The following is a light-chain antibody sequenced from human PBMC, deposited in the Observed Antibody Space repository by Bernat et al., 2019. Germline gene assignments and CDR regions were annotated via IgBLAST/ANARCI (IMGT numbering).Light chain of an antibody. J-gene: IGKJ1*01. CDR3: QQSYSTPRT. Sequence: DIQMTQSPSSLSASVGDRVTITCRASQSISSYLNWYQQKPGKAPKLLIHAASSSQSGVPSRFSGSGSGTDFTLTISSLQPEDFATYYCQQSYSTPRTFGQGTKVQIK. CDR2: AAS. V-gene: IGKV1-39*01. CDR1: QSISSY.